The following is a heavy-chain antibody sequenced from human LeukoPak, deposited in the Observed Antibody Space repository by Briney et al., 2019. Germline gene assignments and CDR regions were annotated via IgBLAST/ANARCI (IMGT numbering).Heavy chain of an antibody. Sequence: SETLSLTCTVSGGSISSHYWSWIRQPPGKGLEWIGYIYYSGSTNYNPSLKSRVTISVDTSKNQFSLKLSSVTAADTAVYYCATFEGDYYYDSSGYAWGQGTMVTVSS. CDR2: IYYSGST. V-gene: IGHV4-59*08. J-gene: IGHJ3*01. CDR1: GGSISSHY. CDR3: ATFEGDYYYDSSGYA. D-gene: IGHD3-22*01.